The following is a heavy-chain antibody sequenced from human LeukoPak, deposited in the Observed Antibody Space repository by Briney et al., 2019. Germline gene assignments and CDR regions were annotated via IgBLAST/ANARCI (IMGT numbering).Heavy chain of an antibody. J-gene: IGHJ4*02. Sequence: GGSLRLSCAASGFTFSSYGMHWVRQAPGKGLEWVAFIRYDGSDKYYADSVKGRFTISRDNSKNTLYLQMNSLRAEDTAVYYCAKDLNIVVVPDVTDYWGQGTLVTVSS. D-gene: IGHD2-2*01. CDR1: GFTFSSYG. CDR3: AKDLNIVVVPDVTDY. V-gene: IGHV3-30*02. CDR2: IRYDGSDK.